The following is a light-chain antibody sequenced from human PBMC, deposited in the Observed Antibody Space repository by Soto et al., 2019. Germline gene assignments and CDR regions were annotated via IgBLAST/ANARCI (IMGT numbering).Light chain of an antibody. J-gene: IGKJ1*01. V-gene: IGKV3-20*01. Sequence: EILLTQSPGTLSLSPGERATLXXRASKSVSNNYLAWYQQKPGQAPXLLIYGAYNRATGIPDRFSGSGSGTDFTLTISRLEPEDFAVYYCQQYGSSGTFGQGTKVDIK. CDR1: KSVSNNY. CDR3: QQYGSSGT. CDR2: GAY.